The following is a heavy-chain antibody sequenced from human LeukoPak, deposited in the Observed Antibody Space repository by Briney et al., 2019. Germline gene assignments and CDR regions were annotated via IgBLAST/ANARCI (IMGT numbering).Heavy chain of an antibody. CDR2: IIPIFGTA. CDR3: ARASITIFGVVIIGADNWFDP. Sequence: GASVKVSCKASGGTFSSYAISWVRQAPGQGLEWMGGIIPIFGTANYAQKFQGRVTITADESTSTAYMELSSLRSEDTAVYYCARASITIFGVVIIGADNWFDPWGQGTLVTVSS. CDR1: GGTFSSYA. D-gene: IGHD3-3*01. V-gene: IGHV1-69*13. J-gene: IGHJ5*02.